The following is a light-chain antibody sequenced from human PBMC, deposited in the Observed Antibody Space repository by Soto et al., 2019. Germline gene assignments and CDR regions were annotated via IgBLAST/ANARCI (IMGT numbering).Light chain of an antibody. V-gene: IGLV1-47*01. CDR1: RYNVGTNY. Sequence: QAVVTQPPSASGTPGQRVIISCSGSRYNVGTNYVYWYQQFPGSAPKLLTYKNDQRPSGVPDRFSGSKSGTSASLAISGLLSEDEADYYCAAWDDTLSGPVFGGGNKVTVL. CDR3: AAWDDTLSGPV. J-gene: IGLJ3*02. CDR2: KND.